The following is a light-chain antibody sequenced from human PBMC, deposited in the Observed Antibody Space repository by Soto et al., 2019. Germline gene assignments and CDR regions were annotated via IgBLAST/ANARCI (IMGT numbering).Light chain of an antibody. Sequence: DIQMTQSPSTLSASIGDRVTITCRASQSIDSWLAWYQQKPGKAPKLLIYKASSLQSGVPSRFSGSGSGTDFTLTISGLQPDDFATYYCQHYDAYSRTFGQGTKVDVK. CDR1: QSIDSW. J-gene: IGKJ1*01. CDR3: QHYDAYSRT. V-gene: IGKV1-5*03. CDR2: KAS.